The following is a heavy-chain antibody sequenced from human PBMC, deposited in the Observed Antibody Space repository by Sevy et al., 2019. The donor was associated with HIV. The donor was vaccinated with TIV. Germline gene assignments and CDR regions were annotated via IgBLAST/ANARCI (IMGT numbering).Heavy chain of an antibody. CDR1: GFTFDDYA. D-gene: IGHD5-18*01. J-gene: IGHJ6*02. CDR2: ISWNSGSI. V-gene: IGHV3-9*01. CDR3: AKASNGEAMANYYYYGMDV. Sequence: GGSLRLSCAASGFTFDDYAMHWVRQAPGKGLEWVSGISWNSGSIGYAGSVKGRFTISRDNAKNSLYLQMNSLRAEDTALYYCAKASNGEAMANYYYYGMDVWGQGTTVTVSS.